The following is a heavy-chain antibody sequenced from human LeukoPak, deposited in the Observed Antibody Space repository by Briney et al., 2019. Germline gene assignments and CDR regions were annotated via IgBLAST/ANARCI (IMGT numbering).Heavy chain of an antibody. V-gene: IGHV3-30-3*01. CDR3: AREGTVVTAIVPNYDY. Sequence: PGGSLRLSCAASGFTFSSYAMHWVRQAPGKGLEWVAVISYDGSNKYYADSVKGRFTISRDNSKNTLYLQMNSLRAEDTAEYYCAREGTVVTAIVPNYDYWGQGTLVTVSS. CDR1: GFTFSSYA. J-gene: IGHJ4*02. CDR2: ISYDGSNK. D-gene: IGHD2-21*02.